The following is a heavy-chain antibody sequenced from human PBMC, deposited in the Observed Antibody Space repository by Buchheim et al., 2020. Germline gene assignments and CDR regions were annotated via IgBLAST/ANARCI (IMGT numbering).Heavy chain of an antibody. CDR2: IIPIFGTA. CDR1: GGIFTYYG. V-gene: IGHV1-69*12. Sequence: QVQLVQSGAEVKKPGSSVKVSYKASGGIFTYYGINWVRQVPGQGLEWMGGIIPIFGTANYAQKFQGRVTITADESTSTAYMELSSLRSEDTAVYYCAIDSSGYYYVGYWGQGTL. J-gene: IGHJ4*02. D-gene: IGHD3-22*01. CDR3: AIDSSGYYYVGY.